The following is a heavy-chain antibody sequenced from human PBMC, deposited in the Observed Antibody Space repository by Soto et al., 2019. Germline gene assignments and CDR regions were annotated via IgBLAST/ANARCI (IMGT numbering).Heavy chain of an antibody. Sequence: SETVSLTCSVSGDGISNYYWRWIRQTTGRGLERVGGVHESGSTDCNPSLKMRVTISLHTSKSHFTLSLMSATSADTATYFCARGTRVLNTHFFAYWGQGIPVTVSS. D-gene: IGHD3-16*01. V-gene: IGHV4-59*01. J-gene: IGHJ4*02. CDR2: VHESGST. CDR1: GDGISNYY. CDR3: ARGTRVLNTHFFAY.